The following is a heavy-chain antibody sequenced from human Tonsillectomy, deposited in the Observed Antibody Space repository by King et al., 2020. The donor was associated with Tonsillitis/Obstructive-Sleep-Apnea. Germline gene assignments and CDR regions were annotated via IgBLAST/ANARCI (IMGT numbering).Heavy chain of an antibody. CDR3: AKGPYKVWSGYYTEYYFDY. CDR1: GFTFSSYA. J-gene: IGHJ4*02. V-gene: IGHV3-23*04. CDR2: ISGSGGST. D-gene: IGHD3-3*01. Sequence: VQLVESGGGLVQPGGSLRLSCAASGFTFSSYAMSWVRQAPGKGLEWVSAISGSGGSTYYADSVKGRFTISRDNSKNTLYLQMNSLRGEDTAVYYCAKGPYKVWSGYYTEYYFDYWGQGTLVTVSS.